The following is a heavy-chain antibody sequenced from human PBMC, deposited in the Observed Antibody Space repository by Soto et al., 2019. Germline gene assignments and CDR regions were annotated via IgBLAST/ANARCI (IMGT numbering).Heavy chain of an antibody. CDR3: GRIWLSHSFDL. CDR1: GYTFTGYY. CDR2: INPNSGGT. V-gene: IGHV1-2*04. J-gene: IGHJ3*01. Sequence: ASVKVSCKASGYTFTGYYMHWVRQAPGQGLEWMGWINPNSGGTNYAQKFQGWVTMTRDTTISTAYMELSRLRSYDTADYYCGRIWLSHSFDLWGQGTMVTVSS. D-gene: IGHD3-9*01.